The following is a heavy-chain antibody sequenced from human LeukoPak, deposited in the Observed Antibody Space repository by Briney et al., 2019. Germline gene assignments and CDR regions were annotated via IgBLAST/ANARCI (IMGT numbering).Heavy chain of an antibody. D-gene: IGHD6-6*01. CDR3: AKHTSSKAFDI. J-gene: IGHJ3*02. V-gene: IGHV3-23*01. Sequence: PGGSLRLSCAASGFTFSSYAMTWVRQAPGKGLEWVSAISGSGGSTYYADSVKGRFTVSRDNSNNTLYLQMNSLRAEDTALYFCAKHTSSKAFDIWGQGTMVTVSS. CDR2: ISGSGGST. CDR1: GFTFSSYA.